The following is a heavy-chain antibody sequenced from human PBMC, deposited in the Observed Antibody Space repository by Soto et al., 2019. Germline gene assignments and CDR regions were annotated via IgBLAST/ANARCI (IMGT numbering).Heavy chain of an antibody. V-gene: IGHV4-4*02. Sequence: PSETLSLTCAVSGGSISSSDWWSWVRQPPGKGLEWVGEIHHSGSTNYNPSLKSRVTISVDKSEKQFSLNLSSVTAADTAVYYCARVTRFYYYGMDVWGQAPPVT. CDR2: IHHSGST. CDR3: ARVTRFYYYGMDV. CDR1: GGSISSSDW. J-gene: IGHJ6*02. D-gene: IGHD3-3*01.